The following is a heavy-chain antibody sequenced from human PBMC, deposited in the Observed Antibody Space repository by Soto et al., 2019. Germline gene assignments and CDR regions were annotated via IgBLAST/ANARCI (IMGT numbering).Heavy chain of an antibody. CDR2: IIPIFGTA. CDR1: GGTFSSYA. D-gene: IGHD2-15*01. Sequence: SVKVSCKASGGTFSSYAISWVRQAPGQGLEWMGGIIPIFGTANYAQKFQGRVTITADESTSTAYMELSSLRSEDTAVYYCARSDIVVVVAGNWFDPWGQGTLVTVPQ. V-gene: IGHV1-69*13. CDR3: ARSDIVVVVAGNWFDP. J-gene: IGHJ5*02.